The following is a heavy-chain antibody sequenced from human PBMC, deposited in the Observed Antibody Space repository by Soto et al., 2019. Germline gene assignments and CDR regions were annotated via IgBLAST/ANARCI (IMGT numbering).Heavy chain of an antibody. Sequence: PGESLKISCQGSGYRFTGFWLNWVRQRPGKGLEWVGRIDPNDSFINYSPPFEGHVTISADKSISTAYLQWTRLRAADTAIYYCARPASGGSRDAFDIWGQGTMVTVSS. CDR2: IDPNDSFI. CDR3: ARPASGGSRDAFDI. V-gene: IGHV5-10-1*01. CDR1: GYRFTGFW. D-gene: IGHD2-15*01. J-gene: IGHJ3*02.